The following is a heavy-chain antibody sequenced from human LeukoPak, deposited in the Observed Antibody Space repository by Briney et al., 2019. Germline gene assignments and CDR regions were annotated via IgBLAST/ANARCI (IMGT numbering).Heavy chain of an antibody. J-gene: IGHJ4*02. CDR3: ARDSRITMVRGVIITKNDY. Sequence: GESPRLSCAASGFTLRSYEMNWVRQAAGRGVEGVSYISSSDSSIYYAGSVKDRFTISRDNAKNSLYLQMNCLRAEDTAVDYCARDSRITMVRGVIITKNDYWGQGTLVTVSS. V-gene: IGHV3-48*03. D-gene: IGHD3-10*01. CDR1: GFTLRSYE. CDR2: ISSSDSSI.